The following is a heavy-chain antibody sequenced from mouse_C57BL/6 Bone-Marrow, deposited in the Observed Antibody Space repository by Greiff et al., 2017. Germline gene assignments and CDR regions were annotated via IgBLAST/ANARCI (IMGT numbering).Heavy chain of an antibody. CDR3: ARSGPQGLSFDY. Sequence: QVQLQQPGAELVKPGASVKMSCKASGYTFTSYWINWVKQRPGQGLEWIGDIYPTSGRTNYNEKFKSKAILTVETSSNTAYMQLSSLTSEDSAVFSCARSGPQGLSFDYWGQGTTLTVSS. CDR2: IYPTSGRT. CDR1: GYTFTSYW. D-gene: IGHD3-1*01. V-gene: IGHV1-55*01. J-gene: IGHJ2*01.